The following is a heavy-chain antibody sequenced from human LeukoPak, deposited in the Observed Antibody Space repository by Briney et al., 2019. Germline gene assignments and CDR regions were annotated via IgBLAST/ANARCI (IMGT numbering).Heavy chain of an antibody. CDR3: SRESGPFCPFGY. CDR1: GGSFSNYY. V-gene: IGHV4-34*01. J-gene: IGHJ4*02. Sequence: SETLSLTCAVYGGSFSNYYWSWIRQPPGKGLEWIGEINHSGSTNYNPSLKSRVTISVDTSKNQFSLNLTSVTAADTATYYCSRESGPFCPFGYWGQGTLVIVSS. CDR2: INHSGST. D-gene: IGHD1-26*01.